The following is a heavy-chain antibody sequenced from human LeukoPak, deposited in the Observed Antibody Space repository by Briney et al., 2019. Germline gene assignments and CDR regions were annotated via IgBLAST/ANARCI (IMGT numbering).Heavy chain of an antibody. CDR3: ARGAATVPTVTWYFDL. D-gene: IGHD4-17*01. CDR2: SSSSSYI. Sequence: SSSSSYIYYADSVKGRFTISRDNAKNSLYLQMNSLRAEDTAVYYCARGAATVPTVTWYFDLWGRGTLVTVSS. V-gene: IGHV3-21*01. J-gene: IGHJ2*01.